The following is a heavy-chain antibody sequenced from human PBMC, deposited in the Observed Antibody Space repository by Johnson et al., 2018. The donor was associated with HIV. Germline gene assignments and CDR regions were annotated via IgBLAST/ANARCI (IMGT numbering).Heavy chain of an antibody. CDR2: ISYDGSNK. Sequence: QVQLVESGGGLIQPGGSLRLSCAASAFTFSTYAMQWVRQAPGKGPEWVAVISYDGSNKYYADSVKGRFTISRDNSKNTLYLQMNSLRAEDPAVYYCAREGVWWGYPSFDRRAFDIWGQGTMVTVSS. V-gene: IGHV3-30-3*01. CDR3: AREGVWWGYPSFDRRAFDI. CDR1: AFTFSTYA. D-gene: IGHD3-16*02. J-gene: IGHJ3*02.